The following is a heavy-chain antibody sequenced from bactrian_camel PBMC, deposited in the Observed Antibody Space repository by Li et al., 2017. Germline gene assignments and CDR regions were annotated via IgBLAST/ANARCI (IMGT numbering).Heavy chain of an antibody. CDR2: ILNDGST. CDR3: AALRARIDDASLSPDNYIY. J-gene: IGHJ4*01. D-gene: IGHD1*01. CDR1: GFILSNYW. Sequence: VQLVESGGGLVQPGGSLGLSCTAAGFILSNYWMHWVRQAPGKGLEWVATILNDGSTSFSDSVKDRFTVSKDRAKSTLYLQMNSLQPDDTAMYYCAALRARIDDASLSPDNYIYWGQGTQVTVS. V-gene: IGHV3S26*01.